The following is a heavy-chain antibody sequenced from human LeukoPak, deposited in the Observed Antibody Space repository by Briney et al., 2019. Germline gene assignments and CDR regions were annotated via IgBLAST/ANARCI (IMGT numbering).Heavy chain of an antibody. CDR2: IYYSGST. CDR3: AREGTDYGDVA. J-gene: IGHJ5*02. CDR1: GGSISSYY. V-gene: IGHV4-59*01. Sequence: SETLSLTCTVSGGSISSYYWSWIRQPPGKGLEWIGYIYYSGSTNYNPSLKSRVTISVDTSKNQFSLKLSSVTAADAAVYYCAREGTDYGDVAWGQGTLVTVSS. D-gene: IGHD4-17*01.